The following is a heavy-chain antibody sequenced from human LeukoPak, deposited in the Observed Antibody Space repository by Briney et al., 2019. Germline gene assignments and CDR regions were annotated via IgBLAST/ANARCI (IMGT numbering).Heavy chain of an antibody. CDR2: IYYSGST. V-gene: IGHV4-59*01. D-gene: IGHD6-6*01. CDR1: GGSFSGYY. J-gene: IGHJ3*02. Sequence: SETLSLTCAVYGGSFSGYYWSWIRQPPGKGLEWIGYIYYSGSTNYNPSLKSRVTISVDTSKNQFSLKLSSVTAADTAVYYCASQYSSSSFAFDIWGQGTMVTVSS. CDR3: ASQYSSSSFAFDI.